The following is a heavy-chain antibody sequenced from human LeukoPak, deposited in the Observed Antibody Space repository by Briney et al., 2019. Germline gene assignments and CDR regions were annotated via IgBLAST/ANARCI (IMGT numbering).Heavy chain of an antibody. CDR3: ARSGTYYNNWFDP. V-gene: IGHV4-61*02. Sequence: SETLSLTCTVSGGSISSGSYYWSWIRQSAGKGLEWIGRIYTSGNTNYNPSLKSRVTISVDTSKNQFSLKLNSVTAADTAVYFCARSGTYYNNWFDPWGQGTLVTVSS. CDR1: GGSISSGSYY. J-gene: IGHJ5*02. CDR2: IYTSGNT. D-gene: IGHD3-10*01.